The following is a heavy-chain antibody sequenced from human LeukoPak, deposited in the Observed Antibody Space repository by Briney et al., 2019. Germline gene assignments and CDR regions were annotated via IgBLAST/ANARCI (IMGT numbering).Heavy chain of an antibody. CDR1: GGTFSSYA. V-gene: IGHV1-69*05. Sequence: ASVKVSCKASGGTFSSYAISWVRQAPGQGLEWMGGIIPIFGTANYAQKFQGRVTITTDESTSTAYMELGSLRSEDTAVYYCAGYCSGGSCSLWGQGTLVTVSS. CDR3: AGYCSGGSCSL. CDR2: IIPIFGTA. J-gene: IGHJ4*02. D-gene: IGHD2-15*01.